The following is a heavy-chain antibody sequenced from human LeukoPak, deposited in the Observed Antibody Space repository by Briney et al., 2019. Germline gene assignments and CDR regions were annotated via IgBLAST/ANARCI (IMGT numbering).Heavy chain of an antibody. V-gene: IGHV3-7*05. CDR3: ARKSSYGFV. CDR2: IKQDGSEK. D-gene: IGHD5-18*01. Sequence: GGSLRLSCAVSGFTFSTYNMNWVRQAPGKGLEWVANIKQDGSEKYYVDSVKGRFTISRDNAKNSLYLQMNSLRAEDTAVYYCARKSSYGFVWGQGTLVTVSS. J-gene: IGHJ4*02. CDR1: GFTFSTYN.